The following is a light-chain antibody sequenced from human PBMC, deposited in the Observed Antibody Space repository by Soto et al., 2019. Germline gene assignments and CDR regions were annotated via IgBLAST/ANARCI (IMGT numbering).Light chain of an antibody. J-gene: IGKJ3*01. CDR1: QTISTY. CDR2: AAS. CDR3: QQSYSTFS. V-gene: IGKV1-39*01. Sequence: DIQMTQSPSSLSASVGDRGTITFRASQTISTYLNWYQQKPGKAPKLLIYAASSLQSGVPSRFSGSGSGTDFTLTISSLQPEDFVTYYCQQSYSTFSFGPGTKVDIK.